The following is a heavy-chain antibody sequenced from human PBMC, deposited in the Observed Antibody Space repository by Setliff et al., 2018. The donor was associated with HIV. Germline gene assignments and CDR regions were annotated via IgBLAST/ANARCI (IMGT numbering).Heavy chain of an antibody. J-gene: IGHJ6*02. CDR1: GGSISSGGYY. Sequence: SETLSLTCTVSGGSISSGGYYWSWIRQHPGKGLEWIGYIYYSGSTYYNPSLKSRVTISVDTSKNQFSLKLSSVTAADTAVYYCARDYGDTPSYYYYYGMDVWGQGTTVTSP. CDR2: IYYSGST. D-gene: IGHD4-17*01. V-gene: IGHV4-31*03. CDR3: ARDYGDTPSYYYYYGMDV.